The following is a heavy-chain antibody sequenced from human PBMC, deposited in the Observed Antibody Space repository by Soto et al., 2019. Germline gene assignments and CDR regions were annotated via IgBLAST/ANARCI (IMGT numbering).Heavy chain of an antibody. Sequence: SETLSLTCAVYGCSFSGYYLSWIRQPPGKGLEWIGEINHSGSTNYNPSLKSRVTISVDTSKNQFSLKLSSVTAADTAVYYCARGQRYCSGGSCYKGVDYYYYYYMDVWGKGT. J-gene: IGHJ6*03. CDR3: ARGQRYCSGGSCYKGVDYYYYYYMDV. V-gene: IGHV4-34*01. D-gene: IGHD2-15*01. CDR2: INHSGST. CDR1: GCSFSGYY.